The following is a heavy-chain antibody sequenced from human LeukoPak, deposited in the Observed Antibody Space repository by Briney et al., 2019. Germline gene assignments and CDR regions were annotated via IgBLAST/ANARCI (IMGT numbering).Heavy chain of an antibody. CDR1: GFTFSSYA. CDR3: AKALYDSGAYSFDY. Sequence: PGGSLRLSCAASGFTFSSYAMTWVRQAPGEGLEWVSAISGTDGTTYYADSVKGWFTISRDNSKNTLYLQMNSLRAEDTALYYCAKALYDSGAYSFDYWGQGTLVTVSS. V-gene: IGHV3-23*01. J-gene: IGHJ4*02. CDR2: ISGTDGTT. D-gene: IGHD3-22*01.